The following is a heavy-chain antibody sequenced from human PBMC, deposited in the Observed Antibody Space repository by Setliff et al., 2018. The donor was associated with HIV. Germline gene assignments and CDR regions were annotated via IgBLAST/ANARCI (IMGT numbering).Heavy chain of an antibody. J-gene: IGHJ4*02. CDR2: IYYSGIS. D-gene: IGHD5-12*01. Sequence: SETLSLTCTVSGGSISSGSYSWSWIRQHPGKGLEWIGYIYYSGISYYNPSLNSRVAISVDTSKNQLSLKLRSVTAADTAVYYCARGSRLVQRWLPLEYWGQGALVTVSS. V-gene: IGHV4-31*03. CDR1: GGSISSGSYS. CDR3: ARGSRLVQRWLPLEY.